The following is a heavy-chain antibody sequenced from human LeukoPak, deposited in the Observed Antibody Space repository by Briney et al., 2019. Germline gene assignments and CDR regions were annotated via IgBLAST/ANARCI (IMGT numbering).Heavy chain of an antibody. D-gene: IGHD5-18*01. CDR1: GFTFSSYS. Sequence: PGGSLRLSCAASGFTFSSYSMNWVRQAPGKGLEWVSSISSSSSYIYYADSVKGRFAISRDNAKNSLYLQMNSLRAEDTAVYYCAREGGGYSYGFDYWGQGTLVTVSS. CDR3: AREGGGYSYGFDY. J-gene: IGHJ4*02. V-gene: IGHV3-21*01. CDR2: ISSSSSYI.